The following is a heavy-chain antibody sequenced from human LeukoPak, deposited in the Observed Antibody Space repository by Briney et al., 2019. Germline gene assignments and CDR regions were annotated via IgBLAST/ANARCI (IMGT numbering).Heavy chain of an antibody. D-gene: IGHD3-22*01. CDR1: GFTLSSYA. J-gene: IGHJ4*02. CDR3: AKATGYYDSSGYFWAYFDY. CDR2: ISGSGRRSNYA. V-gene: IGHV3-23*01. Sequence: GGSLRLSCAASGFTLSSYAMGWVRQAAGKGLEWVSGISGSGRRSNYADYADSVKGRFTISRDNSNNTLYLQMNSLRAEDTAVYYCAKATGYYDSSGYFWAYFDYWGQGTLVTVSS.